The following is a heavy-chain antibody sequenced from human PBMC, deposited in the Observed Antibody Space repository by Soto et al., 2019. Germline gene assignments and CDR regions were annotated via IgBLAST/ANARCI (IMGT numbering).Heavy chain of an antibody. Sequence: GSLRLSCAASGFTFSNYAVTWVRQAPGKGLEWVSTISGSVGSTYYADSVKGRFTISRDNSKNTLYLQMNSLRAVDMAVYYCAKDQGSSWYEIDYLGQGTLVTVSS. CDR3: AKDQGSSWYEIDY. D-gene: IGHD6-13*01. CDR1: GFTFSNYA. CDR2: ISGSVGST. V-gene: IGHV3-23*01. J-gene: IGHJ4*02.